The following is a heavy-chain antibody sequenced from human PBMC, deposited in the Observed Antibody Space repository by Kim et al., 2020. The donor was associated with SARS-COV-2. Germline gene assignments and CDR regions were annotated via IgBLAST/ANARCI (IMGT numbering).Heavy chain of an antibody. CDR2: ISYDGSNK. Sequence: GGSLRLSCAASGFTFSSYGMHWVRQAPGKGLEWVAVISYDGSNKYYADSVKGRFTISRDNSKNTLYLQMNSLRAEDTAVYYCAKDPHQPGSIVGATFDYWGQGTLVTVSS. J-gene: IGHJ4*02. D-gene: IGHD1-26*01. V-gene: IGHV3-30*18. CDR3: AKDPHQPGSIVGATFDY. CDR1: GFTFSSYG.